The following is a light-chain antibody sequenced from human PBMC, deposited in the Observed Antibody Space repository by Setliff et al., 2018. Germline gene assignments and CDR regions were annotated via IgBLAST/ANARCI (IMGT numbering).Light chain of an antibody. CDR3: SSYAGSNTPYV. Sequence: QSALAQPPSASGSPGQSVTISCTGTSSDVGGYNYVSWYQQHPGKAPKLMIYEVSKRPSGVPERFSGSKSGNTASLTVSGLQAEDEADYYCSSYAGSNTPYVFGTGTKVTVL. J-gene: IGLJ1*01. V-gene: IGLV2-8*01. CDR1: SSDVGGYNY. CDR2: EVS.